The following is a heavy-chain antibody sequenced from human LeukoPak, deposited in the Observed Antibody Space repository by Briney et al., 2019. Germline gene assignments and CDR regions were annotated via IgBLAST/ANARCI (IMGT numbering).Heavy chain of an antibody. CDR1: GFTFDCCG. D-gene: IGHD6-13*01. J-gene: IGHJ3*02. Sequence: GGSLRLSCAASGFTFDCCGMHWVRQAPGKGLEWVANIKQDGSDKYYMDSVRGRFTISRDNAKNSLYLQMNSLRVEDTAVYYCARDVEMYSSTWSDAFDIWGQGTMVTVSS. CDR2: IKQDGSDK. V-gene: IGHV3-7*01. CDR3: ARDVEMYSSTWSDAFDI.